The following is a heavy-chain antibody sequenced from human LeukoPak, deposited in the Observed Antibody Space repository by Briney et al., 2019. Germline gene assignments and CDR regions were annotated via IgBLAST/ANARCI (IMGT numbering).Heavy chain of an antibody. CDR1: GGSFSGYY. CDR3: ARDKSAAGTVWFDP. J-gene: IGHJ5*02. D-gene: IGHD6-13*01. Sequence: SETLSLTCAVYGGSFSGYYWSWIRQPPGKGLEWIGEINHSGSTNYNPSLKSRVTISVDTSKNQFSLKLSSVTAADTAVYYCARDKSAAGTVWFDPWGQGTLVTVSS. V-gene: IGHV4-34*01. CDR2: INHSGST.